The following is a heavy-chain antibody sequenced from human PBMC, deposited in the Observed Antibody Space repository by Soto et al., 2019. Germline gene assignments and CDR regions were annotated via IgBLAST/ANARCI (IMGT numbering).Heavy chain of an antibody. D-gene: IGHD6-13*01. CDR3: ATESFSSSLGYWYFDL. CDR2: FDPEDGET. Sequence: ASVKVSCKVSVYTLTEISMHWVRQAPGKGLEWMGGFDPEDGETIYAQKFQGRVTMTEDTSTDTAYMELSSLRSEDTAVYYCATESFSSSLGYWYFDLWGRGTLVTVSS. CDR1: VYTLTEIS. V-gene: IGHV1-24*01. J-gene: IGHJ2*01.